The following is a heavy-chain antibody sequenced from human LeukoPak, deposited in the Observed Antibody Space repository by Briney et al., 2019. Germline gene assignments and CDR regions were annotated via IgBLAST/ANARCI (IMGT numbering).Heavy chain of an antibody. D-gene: IGHD4-17*01. J-gene: IGHJ4*02. CDR1: GVSISSYY. CDR3: ARAMATVTTDRKGYFDY. V-gene: IGHV4-4*07. CDR2: IYTSGST. Sequence: SETLSLTCTVSGVSISSYYWSWIRQPAGKGLEWIGRIYTSGSTNYNPSLKSRVTMSVDTSKNQFSLKLSSVTAADTAVYYCARAMATVTTDRKGYFDYWGQGTLVTVSS.